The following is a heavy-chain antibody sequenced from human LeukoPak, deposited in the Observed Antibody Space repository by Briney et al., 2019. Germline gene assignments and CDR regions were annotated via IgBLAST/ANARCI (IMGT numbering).Heavy chain of an antibody. CDR2: INHSGST. CDR1: GGSFSGYY. V-gene: IGHV4-34*01. J-gene: IGHJ3*01. Sequence: SSETLSLTCAVYGGSFSGYYWSWIRQPPGKGLEWIGEINHSGSTNYNPSLKSRVTISVDTSKNQFSLKLSSVTAADTAVYYCARLFSSSWYRGAFDLWGQGTMVTVSS. D-gene: IGHD6-13*01. CDR3: ARLFSSSWYRGAFDL.